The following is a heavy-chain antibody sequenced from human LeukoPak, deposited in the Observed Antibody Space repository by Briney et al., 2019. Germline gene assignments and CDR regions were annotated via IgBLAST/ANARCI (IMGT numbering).Heavy chain of an antibody. Sequence: SETLSLTCTVSGGSISRGDYYWSWIRQPPGKGLEWIGYIYYSGSTSYNPSLKIRLTISVDTSKNQFSLKLRFVTAADTAVYYCARGPNYVWGSYQYFDYWGQGALVTVSS. CDR1: GGSISRGDYY. CDR3: ARGPNYVWGSYQYFDY. V-gene: IGHV4-30-4*01. D-gene: IGHD3-16*02. CDR2: IYYSGST. J-gene: IGHJ4*02.